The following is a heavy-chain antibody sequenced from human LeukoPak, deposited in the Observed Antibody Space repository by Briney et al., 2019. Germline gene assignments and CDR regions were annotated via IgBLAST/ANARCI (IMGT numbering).Heavy chain of an antibody. CDR2: INPDGSRT. V-gene: IGHV3-74*01. Sequence: ETLSLTCAVYGGSFSGYYWGWIRQAPGKGLVWVSRINPDGSRTDYADSVKGRFTISRDNAKNTLYLEMNSLRAEDTAVYYCVREDGSGSYGVYWGQGTLVTVSS. D-gene: IGHD3-10*01. CDR3: VREDGSGSYGVY. CDR1: GGSFSGYY. J-gene: IGHJ4*02.